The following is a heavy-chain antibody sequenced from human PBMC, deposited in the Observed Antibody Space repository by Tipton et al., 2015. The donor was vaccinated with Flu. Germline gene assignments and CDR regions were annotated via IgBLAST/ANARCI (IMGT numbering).Heavy chain of an antibody. CDR3: TTGTPRYRDGPWDMDH. D-gene: IGHD5-18*01. CDR1: GFIFGDNP. Sequence: QLVQFGGGLVQPGRSLRLSCTTSGFIFGDNPMSWVRQAPGRGLEWVGFVRAMFSGGTTEYAASVQGRFTVSRDDSRSIAYLQMNSLTAEDTGVYYCTTGTPRYRDGPWDMDHWGQGTLVTVSS. J-gene: IGHJ4*01. CDR2: VRAMFSGGTT. V-gene: IGHV3-49*04.